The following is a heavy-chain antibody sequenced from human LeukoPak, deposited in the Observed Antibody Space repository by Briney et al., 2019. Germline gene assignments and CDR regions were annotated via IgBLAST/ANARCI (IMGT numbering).Heavy chain of an antibody. CDR2: IRGSGTRT. CDR1: GFTFRSYA. CDR3: AKDRDLYGVYVWVVYS. V-gene: IGHV3-23*01. Sequence: GGSLRLSCAASGFTFRSYAMTSVRQAPGKGLEWDPRIRGSGTRTYYADSVKGRFTMSRDNPKRHLYLQMTSLRADDTAIYYCAKDRDLYGVYVWVVYSWGQGTLFTVSS. J-gene: IGHJ4*02. D-gene: IGHD5/OR15-5a*01.